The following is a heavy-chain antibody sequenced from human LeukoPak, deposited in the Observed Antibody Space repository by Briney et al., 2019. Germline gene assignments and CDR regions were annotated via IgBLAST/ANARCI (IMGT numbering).Heavy chain of an antibody. CDR3: AKTYDTYGLQYFDY. D-gene: IGHD5-18*01. CDR2: INGGGGST. Sequence: GGSLRLSCATSGFSFSSYAMSWVRQAPGKGLDWVSSINGGGGSTYYADSVKGRFTISRDNSKNTLYLQMNSLRAEDTAVYYCAKTYDTYGLQYFDYWGQGTLVTVSS. V-gene: IGHV3-23*01. J-gene: IGHJ4*02. CDR1: GFSFSSYA.